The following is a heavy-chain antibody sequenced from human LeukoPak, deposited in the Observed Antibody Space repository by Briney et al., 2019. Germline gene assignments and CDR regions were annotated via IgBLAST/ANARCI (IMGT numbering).Heavy chain of an antibody. V-gene: IGHV4-39*01. D-gene: IGHD2-21*02. J-gene: IGHJ4*02. CDR2: IYYSGST. CDR3: ARGRGGPLYY. CDR1: GGSISSSSYY. Sequence: PSETLSLTCTVSGGSISSSSYYWGWIRQPPGKGLEWIGSIYYSGSTYYNPSLKSRVTISVDTSKNQFSLKLSSVTAADTAVYYCARGRGGPLYYWGQGTLVTVSS.